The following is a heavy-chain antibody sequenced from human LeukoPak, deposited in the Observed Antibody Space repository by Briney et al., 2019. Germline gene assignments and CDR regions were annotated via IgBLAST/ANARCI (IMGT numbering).Heavy chain of an antibody. CDR3: ARDPFDH. V-gene: IGHV3-7*01. Sequence: PGGSLRPSCDASGFSFSSYEMNWVRQAPGKGLEWVATIKQGGGEKFYVDSVRGRFTISEDSAKNSLYLQMNSLRADDTAVYYCARDPFDHWGQGTLVTVSS. CDR2: IKQGGGEK. J-gene: IGHJ5*02. CDR1: GFSFSSYE.